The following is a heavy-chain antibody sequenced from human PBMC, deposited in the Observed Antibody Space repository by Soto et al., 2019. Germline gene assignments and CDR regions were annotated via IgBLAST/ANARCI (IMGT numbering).Heavy chain of an antibody. CDR1: GFTFSSYG. D-gene: IGHD3-16*01. V-gene: IGHV3-33*01. J-gene: IGHJ6*03. CDR2: IWYDGSNK. Sequence: QVQLVESGGGVVQPGRSLRLSCAASGFTFSSYGMHWVRQAPGKGLEWVAVIWYDGSNKYYADSVKGRFTISRDNSKNTLYLQMNSLRAEDTAVYYCARDVLGPRGTMDVWGKGTTVTVSS. CDR3: ARDVLGPRGTMDV.